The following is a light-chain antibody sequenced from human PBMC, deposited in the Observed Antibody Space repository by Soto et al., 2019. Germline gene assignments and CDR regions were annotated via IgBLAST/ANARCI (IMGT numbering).Light chain of an antibody. V-gene: IGKV3-20*01. Sequence: EIVLTQSPGTLSLSPGERATLSCRPSQSVSSSYLAWYQQKPGQAPRLLIYGASSRATGIPDRFSGSGSGTEFALTISSLQPEDFATYYCLQHNTYPWTFGQGTKVDIK. J-gene: IGKJ1*01. CDR1: QSVSSSY. CDR3: LQHNTYPWT. CDR2: GAS.